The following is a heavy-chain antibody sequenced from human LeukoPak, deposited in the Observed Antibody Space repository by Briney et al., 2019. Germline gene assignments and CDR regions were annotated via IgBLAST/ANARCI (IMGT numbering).Heavy chain of an antibody. CDR2: IWYDGGNK. V-gene: IGHV3-33*01. CDR3: ARDRYYGSGSLDY. Sequence: PGGSLRLSCAASGFTFSSYGMHWVRQAPGKGLEWVAVIWYDGGNKYYADSVKGRFTISRDNSKNTLYLQMNSLRAEDTAVYYCARDRYYGSGSLDYWGQGTLVTVSS. D-gene: IGHD3-10*01. J-gene: IGHJ4*02. CDR1: GFTFSSYG.